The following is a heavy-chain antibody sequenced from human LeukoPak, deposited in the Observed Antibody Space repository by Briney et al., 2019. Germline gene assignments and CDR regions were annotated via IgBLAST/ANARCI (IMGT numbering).Heavy chain of an antibody. CDR3: AKANWVSSADAVV. Sequence: ASVKVSCKASGYTFTGYYMHWVRQAPGQGLEWMGWINPNSGGTNYAQKFQGRVTMTRDTSISTAYMELSRLRSDDTAVYFCAKANWVSSADAVVWGQGTLVTVSS. V-gene: IGHV1-2*02. D-gene: IGHD2-21*01. J-gene: IGHJ1*01. CDR2: INPNSGGT. CDR1: GYTFTGYY.